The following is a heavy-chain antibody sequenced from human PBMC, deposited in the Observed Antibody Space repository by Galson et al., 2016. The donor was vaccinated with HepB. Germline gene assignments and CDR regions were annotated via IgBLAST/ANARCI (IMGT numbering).Heavy chain of an antibody. CDR3: ARAISSGWPDHPFDS. CDR1: GGSISSGYYY. V-gene: IGHV4-61*02. J-gene: IGHJ4*02. D-gene: IGHD6-19*01. CDR2: MYTSGST. Sequence: TLSLTCTVSGGSISSGYYYWNWIRQPAGKELEWIGRMYTSGSTKYNPSLKSRVTISIDTSKNHFSLRLSSVTAADTAVYYCARAISSGWPDHPFDSGGQGTLGTVSS.